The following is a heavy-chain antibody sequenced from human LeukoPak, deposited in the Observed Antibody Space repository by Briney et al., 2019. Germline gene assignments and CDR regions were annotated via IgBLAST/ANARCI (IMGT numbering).Heavy chain of an antibody. V-gene: IGHV1-2*02. D-gene: IGHD3-22*01. J-gene: IGHJ4*02. CDR1: GYTFSDYY. CDR3: ARDGHDSSGYYNDY. CDR2: IKPNSGGT. Sequence: ASVNVSCKASGYTFSDYYIHWVRQAPGQGLEWMGWIKPNSGGTSYAQKFQGRVTMTRDTSMRTAYMELRTLRSDDTAVYYCARDGHDSSGYYNDYWGQGTLVTVSS.